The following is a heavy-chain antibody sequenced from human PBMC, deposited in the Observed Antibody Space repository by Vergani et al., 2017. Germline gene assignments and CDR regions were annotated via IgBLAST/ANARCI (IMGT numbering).Heavy chain of an antibody. CDR2: IYYSGST. Sequence: QVQLQESGPGLVKPSETLSLTCIVSGGSISPYYWSWIRQHPGKGLEWIGYIYYSGSTYYNPSLKSRVTISVDTSKNQFSLKLSSVTAADTAVYYCARDPLTYYYGSGSYPNWGQGTLVTVSS. J-gene: IGHJ4*02. D-gene: IGHD3-10*01. V-gene: IGHV4-31*03. CDR3: ARDPLTYYYGSGSYPN. CDR1: GGSISPYY.